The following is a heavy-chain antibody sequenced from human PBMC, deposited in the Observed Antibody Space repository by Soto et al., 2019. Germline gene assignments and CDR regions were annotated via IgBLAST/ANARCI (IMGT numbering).Heavy chain of an antibody. Sequence: GESLKISCNGSGYSFTSYWIGWVRQMPGKGLEWMGIIYPGDSDTRYSPSFQGQVTISADKSISTAYLQWSSLKASDTAMYYCARLSRSTHDYEVYYFDYWGQGTLVTVSS. J-gene: IGHJ4*02. D-gene: IGHD4-17*01. CDR1: GYSFTSYW. CDR3: ARLSRSTHDYEVYYFDY. V-gene: IGHV5-51*01. CDR2: IYPGDSDT.